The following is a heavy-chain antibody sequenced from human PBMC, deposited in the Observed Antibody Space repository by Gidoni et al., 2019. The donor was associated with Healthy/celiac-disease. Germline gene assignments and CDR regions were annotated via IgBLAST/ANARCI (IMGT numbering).Heavy chain of an antibody. CDR1: GGSFSGYY. CDR2: INHSGST. CDR3: ARVNGYCSGGSCYAY. J-gene: IGHJ4*02. V-gene: IGHV4-34*01. D-gene: IGHD2-15*01. Sequence: QVQLQQWGAGLLKPSETLSLTCAVYGGSFSGYYWSWIRQPPGKGLEWIGEINHSGSTNYNPSLKSRVTISVDTSKNQFSLKLSSVTAADTAVYYCARVNGYCSGGSCYAYWGQGTLVTVSS.